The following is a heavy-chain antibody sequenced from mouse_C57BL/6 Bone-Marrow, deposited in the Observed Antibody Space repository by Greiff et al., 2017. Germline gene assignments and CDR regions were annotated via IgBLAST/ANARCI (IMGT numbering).Heavy chain of an antibody. J-gene: IGHJ4*01. V-gene: IGHV5-4*01. CDR3: ARDNYYSQEDYEAMDY. D-gene: IGHD2-12*01. CDR1: GFTFSSYA. CDR2: ISDGGSYT. Sequence: VQLKESGGGLVKPGGSLKLSCAASGFTFSSYAMSWVRQTPEKRLEWVATISDGGSYTYYPDNVKGRFTISRDNAKNNLYLQMSHLKSEDTAMYYCARDNYYSQEDYEAMDYWGQGTSVTVSS.